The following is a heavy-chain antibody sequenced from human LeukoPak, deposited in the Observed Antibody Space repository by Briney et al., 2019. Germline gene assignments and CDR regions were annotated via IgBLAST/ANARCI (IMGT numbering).Heavy chain of an antibody. J-gene: IGHJ4*02. CDR1: GFTFSSYW. Sequence: GGSLRLSCAASGFTFSSYWMHWVRQAPGKGLEWVSAISGSGGSTYYADSVKGRFTISRDNSKNTLYLQMNSLRAEDTAVYYCAKDYSSSWYYFDYWGQGTLVTVSS. CDR3: AKDYSSSWYYFDY. D-gene: IGHD6-13*01. V-gene: IGHV3-23*01. CDR2: ISGSGGST.